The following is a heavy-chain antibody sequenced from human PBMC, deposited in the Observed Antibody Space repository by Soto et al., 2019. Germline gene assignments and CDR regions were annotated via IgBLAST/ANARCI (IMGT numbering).Heavy chain of an antibody. CDR2: IHYTGST. CDR1: GDSISTYY. J-gene: IGHJ4*02. CDR3: ATEYSNFVY. D-gene: IGHD6-6*01. V-gene: IGHV4-59*08. Sequence: SETLSLTCTVSGDSISTYYWSCIRQPPGKGLEWIGYIHYTGSTSYNPSLKSRVAISVDTSKNQFSLKLSSVTAADTVLYYCATEYSNFVYWGQGTLVTVS.